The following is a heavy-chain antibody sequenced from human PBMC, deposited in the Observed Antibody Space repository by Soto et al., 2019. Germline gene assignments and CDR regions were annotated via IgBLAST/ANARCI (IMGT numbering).Heavy chain of an antibody. J-gene: IGHJ4*02. V-gene: IGHV1-69*13. CDR3: APEDSDSSGYYYEGV. CDR1: GGTFSSYA. CDR2: IVPIFERA. D-gene: IGHD3-22*01. Sequence: SVKVSCTASGGTFSSYAISWVLQAPGQGLEWVGGIVPIFERANYAQRFQGRVTITADESTSTAYMELRSLRSEDTAVYYCAPEDSDSSGYYYEGVWGKGTLVTVAS.